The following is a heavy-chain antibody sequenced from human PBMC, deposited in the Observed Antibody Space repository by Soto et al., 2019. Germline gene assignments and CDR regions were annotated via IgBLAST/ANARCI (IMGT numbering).Heavy chain of an antibody. CDR3: ARDVILRGVRSLPN. CDR2: INSDGSST. D-gene: IGHD3-10*01. V-gene: IGHV3-74*01. J-gene: IGHJ4*02. CDR1: GLTFSSYW. Sequence: EVQLVESGGGLVQPGGSLRLSCAASGLTFSSYWMHWVRQAPRKGRVWVSRINSDGSSTSYADSVKGRFTISRDNAKNTLYLQMNSLRAEDTAVYYCARDVILRGVRSLPNWGQGTLVTVSS.